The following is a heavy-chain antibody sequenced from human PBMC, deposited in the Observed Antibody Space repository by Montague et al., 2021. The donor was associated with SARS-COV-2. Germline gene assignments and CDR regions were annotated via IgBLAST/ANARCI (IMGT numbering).Heavy chain of an antibody. CDR1: GGSTNNYY. CDR3: ARGRFYYDSGELGS. V-gene: IGHV4-4*07. CDR2: IHASGIS. D-gene: IGHD3-22*01. J-gene: IGHJ5*02. Sequence: SETLSLTCTVSGGSTNNYYWSWIRQPAGKGLEWIGRIHASGISTXNPSLETRVTMSADTSKNQFSLKLSSVTAVDTAVYYCARGRFYYDSGELGSWGQGTLVTVSS.